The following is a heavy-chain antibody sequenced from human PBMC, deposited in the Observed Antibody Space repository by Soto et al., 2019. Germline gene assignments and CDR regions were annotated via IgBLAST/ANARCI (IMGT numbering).Heavy chain of an antibody. V-gene: IGHV4-34*01. CDR2: INHSGST. CDR3: AGNIVATISSFDY. CDR1: GESFSGYY. Sequence: SETLSLTCAVYGESFSGYYWSWIRQPPGKGLEWIGEINHSGSTNYNPSLKSRVTMSVDTSKNQFSLELSSVTAADTAVYYCAGNIVATISSFDYWGQGTLVTVSS. J-gene: IGHJ4*02. D-gene: IGHD5-12*01.